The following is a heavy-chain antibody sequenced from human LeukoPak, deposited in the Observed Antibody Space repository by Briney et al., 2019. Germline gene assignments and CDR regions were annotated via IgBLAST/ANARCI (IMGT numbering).Heavy chain of an antibody. J-gene: IGHJ5*02. Sequence: SETLSLTCTVSGGSNSSSDYYWAWIRQSPGKGLEWIATVYYRGGTYYNPSLQSRVTISVDTSNNQFSLRLSSVTAADTAVYYCTRGWLRLGAPKPWFDPWGQGTLVTVSS. CDR1: GGSNSSSDYY. CDR3: TRGWLRLGAPKPWFDP. V-gene: IGHV4-39*01. D-gene: IGHD5-12*01. CDR2: VYYRGGT.